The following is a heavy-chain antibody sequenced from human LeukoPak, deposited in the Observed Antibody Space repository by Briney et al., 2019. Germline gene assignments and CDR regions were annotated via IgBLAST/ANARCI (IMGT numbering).Heavy chain of an antibody. V-gene: IGHV3-74*01. CDR2: INSDGYST. Sequence: PGGSLRLSCAASGFTFSRYWMHWVRQAPGKGLVWVSRINSDGYSTTYADSVKGRFTISRDNAKNTLYLQMNSLRAEDTAVYYCARGRAAAGWFDYWGQGTLVTVSS. J-gene: IGHJ4*02. D-gene: IGHD6-13*01. CDR1: GFTFSRYW. CDR3: ARGRAAAGWFDY.